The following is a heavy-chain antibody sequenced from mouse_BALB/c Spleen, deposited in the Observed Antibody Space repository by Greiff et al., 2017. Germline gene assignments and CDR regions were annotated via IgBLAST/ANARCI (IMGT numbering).Heavy chain of an antibody. V-gene: IGHV5-12-2*01. CDR2: ISNGGGST. CDR3: ARHSLYGDYFDY. J-gene: IGHJ2*01. CDR1: GFTFSSYT. Sequence: VQLKESGGGLVQPGGSLKLSCAASGFTFSSYTMSWVRQTPEKRLEWVAYISNGGGSTYYPDTVKGRFTISRDNAKNTLYLQMSSLKSEDTAMYYCARHSLYGDYFDYWAQGTTLTVSS. D-gene: IGHD1-1*01.